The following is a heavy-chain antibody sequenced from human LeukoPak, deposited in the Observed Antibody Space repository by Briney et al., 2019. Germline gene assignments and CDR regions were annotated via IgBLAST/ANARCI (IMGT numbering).Heavy chain of an antibody. CDR3: AKSKSPYPMDYIFDF. CDR1: GFSLSSYG. V-gene: IGHV3-30*18. CDR2: ISNDGSIT. D-gene: IGHD4-11*01. J-gene: IGHJ4*02. Sequence: PGGSLRLSCAASGFSLSSYGMHWVRQAQGKGLEWVAVISNDGSITKYGDSVKGRFTISRDNSKNTLYVQMNSLRTDDAAVYYCAKSKSPYPMDYIFDFWGQGTLVTVSS.